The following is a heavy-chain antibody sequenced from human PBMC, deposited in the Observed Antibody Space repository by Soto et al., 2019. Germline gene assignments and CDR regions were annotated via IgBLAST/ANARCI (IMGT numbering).Heavy chain of an antibody. CDR2: ISSSSSYI. D-gene: IGHD4-17*01. CDR1: GFTFSSYS. CDR3: ARSPSATVTYDY. Sequence: EVQLVESGGGMVKPGGSLRLSCAASGFTFSSYSMNWVRQAPGKGLEWVSSISSSSSYIYYADSVKGRFTISRDNAKNSLYLKMNSLRAEDTAVYYCARSPSATVTYDYWGQGTLVTVSS. J-gene: IGHJ4*02. V-gene: IGHV3-21*01.